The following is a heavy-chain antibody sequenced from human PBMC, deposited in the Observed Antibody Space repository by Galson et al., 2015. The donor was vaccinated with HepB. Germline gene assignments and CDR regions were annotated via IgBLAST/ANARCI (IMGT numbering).Heavy chain of an antibody. Sequence: SVKVSCKASGGTFSSYAISWVRQAPGQGLEWMGGIIPIFGTANYAQKFQGRVTITADESTSTAYMELSSLRSEDTAVYYCARVGYDFWSGLGSYYYYYMDVWGKGTTVTVSS. V-gene: IGHV1-69*13. D-gene: IGHD3-3*01. CDR1: GGTFSSYA. J-gene: IGHJ6*03. CDR2: IIPIFGTA. CDR3: ARVGYDFWSGLGSYYYYYMDV.